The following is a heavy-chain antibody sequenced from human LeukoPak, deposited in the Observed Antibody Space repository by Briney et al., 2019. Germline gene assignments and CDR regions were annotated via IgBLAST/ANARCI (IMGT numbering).Heavy chain of an antibody. Sequence: GRSLRLSCAASGFIFSSYGMHWVRQAPGKGLEWVAFIRYDGSNKDYVDSVKGRFTISRDNSKNTLYLQMNNLRAEDTAVYYCAKDRRICGGDCYPSVAGDYWGQGTLVTVSP. CDR3: AKDRRICGGDCYPSVAGDY. CDR2: IRYDGSNK. J-gene: IGHJ4*02. CDR1: GFIFSSYG. D-gene: IGHD2-21*02. V-gene: IGHV3-30*02.